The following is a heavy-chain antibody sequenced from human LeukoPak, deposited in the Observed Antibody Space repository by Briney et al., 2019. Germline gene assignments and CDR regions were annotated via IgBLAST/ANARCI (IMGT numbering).Heavy chain of an antibody. CDR2: IYYSGST. Sequence: SETLSLACTVSGGSISSYYWSWIRQPPGKGLEWIGYIYYSGSTNYNPSLKSRVTISVDTSKNQFSLKLSSVTAADTAVYYCAHSSSWYYFDYWGQGTLVTVSS. CDR1: GGSISSYY. D-gene: IGHD6-13*01. V-gene: IGHV4-59*08. CDR3: AHSSSWYYFDY. J-gene: IGHJ4*02.